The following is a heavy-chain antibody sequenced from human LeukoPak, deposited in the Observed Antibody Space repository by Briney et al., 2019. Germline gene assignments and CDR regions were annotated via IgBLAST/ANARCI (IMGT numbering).Heavy chain of an antibody. CDR2: IYYSGST. CDR1: GGSISSSSYY. Sequence: PSETLSLTCIVSGGSISSSSYYWGWIRQPPGKGLEWIGSIYYSGSTYYNPSLKSRVTISVDTSKNQFSLKLSSVTAADTAVYYCARDLPGQYGFDIWGQGTMVTVSS. J-gene: IGHJ3*02. V-gene: IGHV4-39*07. CDR3: ARDLPGQYGFDI.